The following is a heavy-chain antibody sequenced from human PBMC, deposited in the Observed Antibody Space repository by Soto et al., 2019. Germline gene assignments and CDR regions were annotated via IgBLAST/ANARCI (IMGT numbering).Heavy chain of an antibody. CDR3: ARHSYAAGGLLGV. CDR2: IHFSGST. J-gene: IGHJ6*04. V-gene: IGHV4-59*08. D-gene: IGHD3-10*01. CDR1: DGSISGYY. Sequence: SETLSLTCTVSDGSISGYYWSWVRQPPGEGLEWIGYIHFSGSTNYNPSLKSRVTISVDTSNNQFSLKLNSVTAADTAVYYCARHSYAAGGLLGVWGKGTTVTVSS.